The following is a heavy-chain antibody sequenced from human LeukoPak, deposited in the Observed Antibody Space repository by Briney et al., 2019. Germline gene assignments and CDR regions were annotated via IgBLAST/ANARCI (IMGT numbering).Heavy chain of an antibody. CDR3: ATYSSLNAREFQY. D-gene: IGHD3-22*01. V-gene: IGHV3-30*03. CDR1: GFTFSSYG. CDR2: RSYDGSNK. J-gene: IGHJ1*01. Sequence: PGGSLRLSCAASGFTFSSYGMHWVRQAPGRGLEWVAVRSYDGSNKYYADSVKGRFTISRDNAKNSLYLQMNSLRAEDTAVYYCATYSSLNAREFQYWGQGTLVTVSS.